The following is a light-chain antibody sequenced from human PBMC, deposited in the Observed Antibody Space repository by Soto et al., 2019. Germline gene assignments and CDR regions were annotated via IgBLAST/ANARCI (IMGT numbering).Light chain of an antibody. V-gene: IGKV1-33*01. CDR2: DAS. J-gene: IGKJ4*01. Sequence: DIQMTQSPSSLSASVGDRVTITHQASQDISNYLNWYQQKPGKAPKLLIYDASNLETGVPSRFSGSGSGTDFTFTISILRPADIAIYYCQQYDNLPFTFGGGTKGEIK. CDR3: QQYDNLPFT. CDR1: QDISNY.